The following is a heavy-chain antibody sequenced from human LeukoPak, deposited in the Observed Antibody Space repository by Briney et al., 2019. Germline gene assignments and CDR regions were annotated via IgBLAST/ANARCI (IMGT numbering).Heavy chain of an antibody. CDR2: INTNTGNP. D-gene: IGHD6-13*01. J-gene: IGHJ4*02. V-gene: IGHV7-4-1*02. CDR3: ARVEEYSSSWYASY. Sequence: ASVKVSCKASGYTFTSHAMNWVRQAPGQGLEWMGWINTNTGNPTYAQGFTGRSVFSLDTSVSTAYLQISSLKAGNTAVYFCARVEEYSSSWYASYWGQGTLVTVSS. CDR1: GYTFTSHA.